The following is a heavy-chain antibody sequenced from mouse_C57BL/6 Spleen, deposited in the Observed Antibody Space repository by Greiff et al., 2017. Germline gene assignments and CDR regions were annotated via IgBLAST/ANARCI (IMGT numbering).Heavy chain of an antibody. CDR3: VRPYYGSSYGFAC. J-gene: IGHJ3*01. V-gene: IGHV10-1*01. Sequence: EVKLVQPGGGLVKPKGSLKLSCAASGFSFNTYAMNWVRQAPGKGLEWVARIRSKSNNYATYYADSVKDRFTISRDDSESMLYLQMNSLITEDTAMYYCVRPYYGSSYGFACWGQGTLVTVSA. CDR1: GFSFNTYA. CDR2: IRSKSNNYAT. D-gene: IGHD1-1*01.